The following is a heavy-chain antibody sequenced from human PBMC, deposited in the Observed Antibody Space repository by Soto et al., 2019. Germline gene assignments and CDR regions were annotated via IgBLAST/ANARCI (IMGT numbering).Heavy chain of an antibody. J-gene: IGHJ4*02. CDR2: INSDGSST. V-gene: IGHV3-74*01. CDR3: ARDLGYCSGGSCY. D-gene: IGHD2-15*01. Sequence: RGSLRLSCAASGFTFSSYWMHWIRQAPGKGLVWVSRINSDGSSTSYADSVKGRFTISRDNAKNTLYLQMNSLSAEDTAVYYCARDLGYCSGGSCYWGQGTLVTVSS. CDR1: GFTFSSYW.